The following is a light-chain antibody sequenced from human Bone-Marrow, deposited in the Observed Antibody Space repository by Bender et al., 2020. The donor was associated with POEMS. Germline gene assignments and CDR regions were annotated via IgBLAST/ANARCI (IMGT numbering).Light chain of an antibody. V-gene: IGLV2-23*01. CDR2: EGS. Sequence: QSALTQPASVSGSPGQSITISCTGTNSDVGSYNLVSWYQQHPGKAPKLMIYEGSKRPSGVSNRFSGSKSGNTASLTISGLQAEDESDFYCCSYADNSVWVFGGGTKLTVL. CDR3: CSYADNSVWV. J-gene: IGLJ3*02. CDR1: NSDVGSYNL.